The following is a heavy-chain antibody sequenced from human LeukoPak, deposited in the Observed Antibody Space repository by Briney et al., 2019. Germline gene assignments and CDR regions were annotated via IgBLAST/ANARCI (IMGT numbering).Heavy chain of an antibody. CDR3: ARGPIVFFSVVQHAFDI. J-gene: IGHJ3*02. V-gene: IGHV4-39*07. CDR2: IYYSGST. Sequence: PSETLSLTCSVSGGSISSSNYYWGWIRQPPGNGLEYIGNIYYSGSTYYSPSLKSRVTISVDTSKNQFSLKLSSVTAADTAVYYCARGPIVFFSVVQHAFDIWGQGTMVTVSS. CDR1: GGSISSSNYY. D-gene: IGHD1-1*01.